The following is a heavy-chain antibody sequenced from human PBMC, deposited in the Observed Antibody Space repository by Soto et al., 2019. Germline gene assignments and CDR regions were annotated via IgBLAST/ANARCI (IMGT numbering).Heavy chain of an antibody. CDR1: GGAFGRYS. Sequence: ASVKVSCKASGGAFGRYSVSWVRQAPGQGLEWIGGVIPAFNTSNYSLKFQGRVAIFADLSTSTVFMELRSLRSEDTALYYCARGDEMTAVTIFEYWGQGTLVTVSS. V-gene: IGHV1-69*13. J-gene: IGHJ4*02. CDR2: VIPAFNTS. CDR3: ARGDEMTAVTIFEY. D-gene: IGHD4-17*01.